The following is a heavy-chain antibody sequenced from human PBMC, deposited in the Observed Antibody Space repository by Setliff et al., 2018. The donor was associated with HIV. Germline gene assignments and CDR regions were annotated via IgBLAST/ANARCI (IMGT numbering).Heavy chain of an antibody. CDR3: ARCSYLDWFDYFDS. CDR2: INHSGGM. V-gene: IGHV4-31*03. Sequence: PSETLSLTCTVSGDSISSGGYYWSWIRQHPGKGLEWIGEINHSGGMNYNPSLKSRVTISVDASNNHFSLKLTSVTAADTAVYYCARCSYLDWFDYFDSWGQGTLVTVSS. J-gene: IGHJ4*02. D-gene: IGHD3-9*01. CDR1: GDSISSGGYY.